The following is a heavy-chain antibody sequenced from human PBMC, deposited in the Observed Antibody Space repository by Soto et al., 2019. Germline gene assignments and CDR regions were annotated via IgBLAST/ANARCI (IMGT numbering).Heavy chain of an antibody. V-gene: IGHV4-31*03. CDR1: GGSISSGGYY. D-gene: IGHD3-9*01. Sequence: PSETLSLTCTVSGGSISSGGYYWSWIRQHPGKGLEWIGYIYYSGSTYYNPSLKSRVTISVDTSKNQFSLKLSSVTAADTAVYYCARVRTILTGYYRDPNDFDYWGQGNLVTVSS. CDR3: ARVRTILTGYYRDPNDFDY. J-gene: IGHJ4*02. CDR2: IYYSGST.